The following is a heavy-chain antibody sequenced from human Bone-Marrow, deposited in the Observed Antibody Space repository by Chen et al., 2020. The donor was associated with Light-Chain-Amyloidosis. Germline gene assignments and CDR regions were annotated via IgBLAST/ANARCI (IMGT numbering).Heavy chain of an antibody. CDR3: ARRRDGYNFDY. Sequence: EVQLEQAGPEVKKPVESLKISCKGSGYTFPNYWIGWVRQMPGKGLEWMGVIYPGDSDARYSPSFEGQVTISADKSITTAYRQWRGLKASETAMYYCARRRDGYNFDYWGKGTLVTVSS. D-gene: IGHD5-12*01. CDR2: IYPGDSDA. J-gene: IGHJ4*02. CDR1: GYTFPNYW. V-gene: IGHV5-51*01.